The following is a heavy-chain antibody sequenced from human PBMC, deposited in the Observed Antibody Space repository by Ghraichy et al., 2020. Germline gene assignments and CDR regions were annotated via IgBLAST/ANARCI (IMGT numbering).Heavy chain of an antibody. J-gene: IGHJ3*02. Sequence: SETLSLTCTVSDAPITTAGSYWGWIRQHPGKGLDWIGYIYYSGSTSYNPSLKSLVTISLDTSKNQFSLKLSSVTAADTAVYYCARAAYNFGSNHHDAFDIWGQGTMVTVSS. V-gene: IGHV4-31*01. CDR2: IYYSGST. CDR1: DAPITTAGSY. D-gene: IGHD5-18*01. CDR3: ARAAYNFGSNHHDAFDI.